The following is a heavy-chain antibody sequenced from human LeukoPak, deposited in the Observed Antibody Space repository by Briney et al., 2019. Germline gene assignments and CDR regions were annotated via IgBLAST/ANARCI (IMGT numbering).Heavy chain of an antibody. D-gene: IGHD2-2*01. V-gene: IGHV3-7*01. CDR3: ARDEYQLHFERYYYGMDV. Sequence: GGSLRLSCAASGFTFSSYGMHWVRQAPGKGLEWVANIKQDGSEKYYVDSMKGRFTISRDNAKNSLYLQMNSLRAEDTAVYYCARDEYQLHFERYYYGMDVWGQGTTVTVSS. J-gene: IGHJ6*02. CDR1: GFTFSSYG. CDR2: IKQDGSEK.